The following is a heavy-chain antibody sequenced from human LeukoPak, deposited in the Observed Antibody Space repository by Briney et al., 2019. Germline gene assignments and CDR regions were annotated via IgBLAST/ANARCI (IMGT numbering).Heavy chain of an antibody. Sequence: KPSETLSLPCTVSGYSISSGYYWGWIRQPPGKGLEWIGSIYRNGNTYYNPSLKSRVTMSVDTSNNQFSLKLSSVTATDTAMYYCARRWLNYYFDYWGQGTLVTVSS. CDR3: ARRWLNYYFDY. J-gene: IGHJ4*02. V-gene: IGHV4-38-2*02. CDR2: IYRNGNT. CDR1: GYSISSGYY. D-gene: IGHD5-24*01.